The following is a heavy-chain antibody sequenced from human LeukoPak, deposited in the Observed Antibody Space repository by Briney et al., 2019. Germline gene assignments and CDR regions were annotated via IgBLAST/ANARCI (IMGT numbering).Heavy chain of an antibody. J-gene: IGHJ1*01. D-gene: IGHD4-17*01. V-gene: IGHV4-59*12. CDR1: GGSMNNYY. CDR3: ARVSGDFAEYFQH. CDR2: IYYSGST. Sequence: SETLSLTCSVSGGSMNNYYWTWIRQFPGKGLEWIGYIYYSGSTYYNPSLKSRVTISVDTSKNQFSLKLSSVTAADTAVYYCARVSGDFAEYFQHWGQGTLVTVSS.